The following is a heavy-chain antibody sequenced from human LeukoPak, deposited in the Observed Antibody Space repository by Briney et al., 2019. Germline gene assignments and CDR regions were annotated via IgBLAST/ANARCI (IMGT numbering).Heavy chain of an antibody. J-gene: IGHJ4*02. Sequence: SETLSLTCTVSGGSISSSSYYWGWIRQPPGKGLEWIGSIYYSGSTYYNPSLKSRVTISVDTSKNQFSLKLSSVTAADTAVYYCARVTRRGCPTHWGQGTLVTVSS. CDR1: GGSISSSSYY. CDR3: ARVTRRGCPTH. CDR2: IYYSGST. V-gene: IGHV4-39*07. D-gene: IGHD2-15*01.